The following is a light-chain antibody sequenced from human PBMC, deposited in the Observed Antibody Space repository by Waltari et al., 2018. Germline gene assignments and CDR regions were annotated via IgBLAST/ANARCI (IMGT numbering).Light chain of an antibody. CDR2: DAS. CDR1: QSISTY. Sequence: EVVLTQSPATLSLSPGETATLSCRASQSISTYLAWYQHKPGQAPRLLIYDASNRATVIPDRFSGSGSGTDFTLTISSLEPEDFVVYYCQQRSDWPSITFGQGTRLEIK. J-gene: IGKJ5*01. CDR3: QQRSDWPSIT. V-gene: IGKV3-11*01.